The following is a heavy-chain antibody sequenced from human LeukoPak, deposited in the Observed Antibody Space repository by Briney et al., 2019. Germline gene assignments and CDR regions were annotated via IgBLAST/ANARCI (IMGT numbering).Heavy chain of an antibody. CDR1: GFSLSTSGMC. V-gene: IGHV2-70*11. Sequence: SGPTLVKPTQTLTLTCTFSGFSLSTSGMCVSWIRQPPGKALEWLARIDWDDDKYYSTSLKTRLTISKDTSKNQVVLTMTNMDPVDTATYYCARGRGYSGYDLSTYLDYWGQGTLVTVSS. CDR2: IDWDDDK. CDR3: ARGRGYSGYDLSTYLDY. J-gene: IGHJ4*02. D-gene: IGHD5-12*01.